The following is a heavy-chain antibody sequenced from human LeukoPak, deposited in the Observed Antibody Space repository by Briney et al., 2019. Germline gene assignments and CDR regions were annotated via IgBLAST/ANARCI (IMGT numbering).Heavy chain of an antibody. CDR2: INPNSGGT. CDR3: ARDRKITMVRGVISFDY. D-gene: IGHD3-10*01. CDR1: GYTFTSYY. V-gene: IGHV1-2*02. J-gene: IGHJ4*02. Sequence: ASVKVSCKASGYTFTSYYMHWVRQAPGQGLEWMGWINPNSGGTNYAQKFQGRVTMTRDTSISTAYMELSRLRSDDTAVYYCARDRKITMVRGVISFDYWGQGTLVTVSS.